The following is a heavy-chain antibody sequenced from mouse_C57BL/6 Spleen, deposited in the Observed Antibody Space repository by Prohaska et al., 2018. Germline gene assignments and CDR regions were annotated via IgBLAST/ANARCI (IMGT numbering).Heavy chain of an antibody. J-gene: IGHJ1*03. D-gene: IGHD2-1*01. V-gene: IGHV11-2*01. Sequence: EVQLLETGGGLVQPGGSRGLSCEGSGFTFSGFWMSWVRQTPGKTLEWIGDINSDGSAINYESSIKDRFTIFRDNDKSTLYLQMSNVRSEDTATYFCMRYGNYWYFDVWGTGTTVTVSS. CDR2: INSDGSAI. CDR1: GFTFSGFW. CDR3: MRYGNYWYFDV.